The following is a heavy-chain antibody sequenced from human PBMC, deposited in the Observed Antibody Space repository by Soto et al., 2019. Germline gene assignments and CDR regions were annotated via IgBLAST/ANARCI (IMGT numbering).Heavy chain of an antibody. D-gene: IGHD1-26*01. CDR1: GGSISSSSYY. V-gene: IGHV4-39*01. CDR2: IYYSGST. J-gene: IGHJ4*02. Sequence: QLQLQESGPGLVKPSETLSLTCTVSGGSISSSSYYWGWIRQPPGKGLEWIGSIYYSGSTYYNPSLKSRVPISVDTSKNQFSLKLSSVTAADTAVYYCARTTRGWELLEGYYFDYWGQGTLVTVSS. CDR3: ARTTRGWELLEGYYFDY.